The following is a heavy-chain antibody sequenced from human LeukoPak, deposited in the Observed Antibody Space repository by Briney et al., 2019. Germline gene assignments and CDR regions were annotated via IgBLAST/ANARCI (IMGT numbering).Heavy chain of an antibody. V-gene: IGHV3-9*01. CDR2: ISWNSGSI. CDR1: GYTLDVYA. J-gene: IGHJ4*02. Sequence: TRSLYCAASGYTLDVYARRCVRQDTGKGLEWVSGISWNSGSIGYADSVKGRFTISRDNANNSLYLQMNSLRAEDTALYYCAKDLYYDSSGYDYWGQGTLVTVSS. D-gene: IGHD3-22*01. CDR3: AKDLYYDSSGYDY.